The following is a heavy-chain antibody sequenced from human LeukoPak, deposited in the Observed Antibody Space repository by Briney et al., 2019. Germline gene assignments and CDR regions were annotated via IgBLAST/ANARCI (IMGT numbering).Heavy chain of an antibody. Sequence: SVKVSCKASGGTFSSYAISWVRQAPGQGLEWMGRIIPILGIANYAQKFQGRVTITADKSTSTAYMELSSLRSEDTAVYYCARGVTLNWFDPWGQGTLVTVSS. V-gene: IGHV1-69*04. J-gene: IGHJ5*02. CDR2: IIPILGIA. CDR3: ARGVTLNWFDP. CDR1: GGTFSSYA. D-gene: IGHD3-16*02.